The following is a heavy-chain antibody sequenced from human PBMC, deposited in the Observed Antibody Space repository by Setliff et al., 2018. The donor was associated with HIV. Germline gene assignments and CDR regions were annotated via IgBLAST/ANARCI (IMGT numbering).Heavy chain of an antibody. CDR2: ISYSGTT. CDR1: GGSLSSSSYC. D-gene: IGHD3-10*01. Sequence: LSLTCTVSGGSLSSSSYCWGWIRQPPGKGLEWIGTISYSGTTYYNPSLKSRATISVETSKNQFSLKLNSVTAADTAVYYCARDGPPYYYGSGLDPWGQGTLVTVSS. CDR3: ARDGPPYYYGSGLDP. J-gene: IGHJ5*02. V-gene: IGHV4-39*07.